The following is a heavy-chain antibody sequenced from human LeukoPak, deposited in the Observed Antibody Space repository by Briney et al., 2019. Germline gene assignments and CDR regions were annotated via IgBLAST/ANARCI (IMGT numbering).Heavy chain of an antibody. J-gene: IGHJ5*02. D-gene: IGHD5-18*01. CDR1: GFTFSNFA. CDR3: AKDREGGYSYGPNWFDP. CDR2: ISGSGSST. V-gene: IGHV3-23*01. Sequence: GGSLRLSCAASGFTFSNFAMSWVRQAPGRGLEWVSIISGSGSSTYYADSVKGRFTISRDNSKNTLYLQMNSLRAEDTAVYYCAKDREGGYSYGPNWFDPWGQGTLVTVSS.